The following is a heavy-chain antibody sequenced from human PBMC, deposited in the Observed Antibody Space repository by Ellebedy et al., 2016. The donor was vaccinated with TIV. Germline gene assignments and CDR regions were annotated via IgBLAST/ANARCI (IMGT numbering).Heavy chain of an antibody. J-gene: IGHJ2*01. CDR1: GGSIGISTYY. CDR2: IYYSGRT. CDR3: ARDGMIRGAFSYWYFEV. V-gene: IGHV4-39*07. Sequence: MPSETLSLTCAVSGGSIGISTYYCCLIRQPPFQGLEWIGSIYYSGRTYYNPSLKSRVTISVDTSKNYFSLKLKSVTAADTAVYYCARDGMIRGAFSYWYFEVWGRGTLVTVSS. D-gene: IGHD3-10*01.